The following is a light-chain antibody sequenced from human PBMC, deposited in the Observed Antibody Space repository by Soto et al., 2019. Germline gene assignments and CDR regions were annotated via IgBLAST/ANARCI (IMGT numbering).Light chain of an antibody. Sequence: QSALTQPDSLSGSPGQSSTISCTGSSGDIGGFDLVSWYQQHPGKAPKLLLYEVNKRPSGVSNRFSGSKSGNTASLTISGLQADDEAYYYCCSYVGIRNFVFGGGTKLTVL. CDR3: CSYVGIRNFV. J-gene: IGLJ2*01. V-gene: IGLV2-23*02. CDR1: SGDIGGFDL. CDR2: EVN.